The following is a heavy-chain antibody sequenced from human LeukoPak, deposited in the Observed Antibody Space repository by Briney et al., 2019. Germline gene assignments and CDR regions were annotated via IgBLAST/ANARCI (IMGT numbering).Heavy chain of an antibody. V-gene: IGHV4-30-2*01. CDR3: ARDCGRGGWFDP. D-gene: IGHD3-10*01. CDR1: GGSISSGGYS. Sequence: SETLSLTCAVSGGSISSGGYSWSWIRQPPGKGLEWIGYIYHSGSTYYNPSLKSRVTISVDRSKNQFPLKLSSVTAADTAVYYCARDCGRGGWFDPWGQGTLVTVSS. J-gene: IGHJ5*02. CDR2: IYHSGST.